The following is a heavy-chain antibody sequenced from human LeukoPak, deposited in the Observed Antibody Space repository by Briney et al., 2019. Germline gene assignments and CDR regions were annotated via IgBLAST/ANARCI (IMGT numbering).Heavy chain of an antibody. CDR1: RFTFSSYW. D-gene: IGHD1-26*01. J-gene: IGHJ4*02. Sequence: GGSLRLSCAASRFTFSSYWMSWVRQAPGKGLEWVANIKQDGTEKYYVDSVKGRFTISRDNAKNSLYLQINSLRAEDTAVYYCAKDRGWELKYFDYWGQGTLVTVSS. V-gene: IGHV3-7*01. CDR3: AKDRGWELKYFDY. CDR2: IKQDGTEK.